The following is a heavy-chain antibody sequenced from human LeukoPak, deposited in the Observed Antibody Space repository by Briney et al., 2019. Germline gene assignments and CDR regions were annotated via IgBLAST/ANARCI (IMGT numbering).Heavy chain of an antibody. V-gene: IGHV3-33*01. Sequence: RMSLRLSCAAPGFTFRNFFMHGVCQAPAKGLESVAVIWYQGSHKYYAASVKSRFTICGDNSKNALYMQMNILSDEDTAVYYCARGHEYISSRYRSPAYFDYWGQATLVTVSS. CDR2: IWYQGSHK. CDR1: GFTFRNFF. D-gene: IGHD6-13*01. CDR3: ARGHEYISSRYRSPAYFDY. J-gene: IGHJ4*02.